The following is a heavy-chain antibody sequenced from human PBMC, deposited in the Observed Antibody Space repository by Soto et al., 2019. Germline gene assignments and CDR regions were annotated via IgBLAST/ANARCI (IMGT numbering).Heavy chain of an antibody. J-gene: IGHJ6*02. CDR3: ARELTYYYDSSGYRDKYYYGMDV. D-gene: IGHD3-22*01. V-gene: IGHV3-30-3*01. CDR1: GFTFSSYA. Sequence: QVQLVESGGGVVQPGRSLRLSCAASGFTFSSYAMQWVRQAPGKGLEWVAVISYDGSNKYYADSVKGRFTISRDNSKNTLYLQMNSLRAEDTAVYYCARELTYYYDSSGYRDKYYYGMDVWGQGTTVTVSS. CDR2: ISYDGSNK.